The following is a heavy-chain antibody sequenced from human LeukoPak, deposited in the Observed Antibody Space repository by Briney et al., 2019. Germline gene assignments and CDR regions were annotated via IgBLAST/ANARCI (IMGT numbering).Heavy chain of an antibody. V-gene: IGHV4-4*07. Sequence: SETLSLTCTVSGGSISSYYWSWIRQPAGKGPEWIGRIYTSGSTNYNPSLKSRVTMSVDTSKNQFSVKLSSVTAADTAVYYCVRWLPLYDALDIWGQGTMVTVSS. D-gene: IGHD6-19*01. CDR1: GGSISSYY. CDR2: IYTSGST. J-gene: IGHJ3*02. CDR3: VRWLPLYDALDI.